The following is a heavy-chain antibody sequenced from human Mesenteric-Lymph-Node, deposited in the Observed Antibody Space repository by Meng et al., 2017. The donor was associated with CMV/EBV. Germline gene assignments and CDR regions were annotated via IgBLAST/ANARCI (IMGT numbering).Heavy chain of an antibody. CDR3: ARAGEYFEGSGYGPVDY. CDR1: GYTFTSYD. J-gene: IGHJ4*02. D-gene: IGHD3-22*01. CDR2: MNPNSGNT. Sequence: ASVKVSCKASGYTFTSYDINWVRQATGQGLEWMGWMNPNSGNTGYAQKFQGRVTMTTDTSISTAYMELSRLRSDDTALYYCARAGEYFEGSGYGPVDYWGQGTLVTVSS. V-gene: IGHV1-8*01.